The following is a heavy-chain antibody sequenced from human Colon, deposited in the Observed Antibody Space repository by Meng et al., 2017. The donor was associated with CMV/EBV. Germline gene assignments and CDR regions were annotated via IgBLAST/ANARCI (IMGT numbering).Heavy chain of an antibody. CDR3: ARGRNGWLLPLDS. Sequence: VQLKPWGASLLTLSEALSITCAIVCWFIHAYYVTWIRQSPGKGLEWIGELNHSGSTNYNPSLKSRVTISIDTSKRHFSLRLTSVTAADTAVYYCARGRNGWLLPLDSWGQGTLVTVSS. J-gene: IGHJ4*02. V-gene: IGHV4-34*01. CDR1: CWFIHAYY. CDR2: LNHSGST. D-gene: IGHD3-3*01.